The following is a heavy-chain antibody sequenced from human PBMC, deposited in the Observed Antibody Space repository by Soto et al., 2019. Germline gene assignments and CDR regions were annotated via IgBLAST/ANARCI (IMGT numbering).Heavy chain of an antibody. CDR2: INPSGGSA. J-gene: IGHJ4*02. V-gene: IGHV1-46*01. CDR1: GCTFTSYY. Sequence: ASVKVSCKASGCTFTSYYMHWVRQAPGQGLEWMGIINPSGGSASYAQKFQGRVTMTRDTSTSTVYMELSSLRSEDTAVYYCARDAVAGTPYFDYWGQGTLVTVSS. CDR3: ARDAVAGTPYFDY. D-gene: IGHD6-19*01.